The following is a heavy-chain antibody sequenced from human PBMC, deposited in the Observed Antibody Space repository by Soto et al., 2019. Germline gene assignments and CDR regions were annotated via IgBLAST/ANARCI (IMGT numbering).Heavy chain of an antibody. D-gene: IGHD2-2*01. CDR1: GFTFSSYG. CDR3: AKPPEGYCISTSCPYPEDYYYGMDV. V-gene: IGHV3-30*18. Sequence: PGGSLRLSCAASGFTFSSYGMHWVRQAPGKGLEWVAVISYDGSNKYYADSVKGRFTISRDNSKNTLYLQMNSLRAEDTAVYYCAKPPEGYCISTSCPYPEDYYYGMDVWGQGTTVTVSS. CDR2: ISYDGSNK. J-gene: IGHJ6*02.